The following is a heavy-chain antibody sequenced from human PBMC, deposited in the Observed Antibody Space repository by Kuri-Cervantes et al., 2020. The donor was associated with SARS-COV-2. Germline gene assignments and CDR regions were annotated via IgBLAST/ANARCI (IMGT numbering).Heavy chain of an antibody. CDR2: INAGNGNT. D-gene: IGHD3-3*01. J-gene: IGHJ5*02. CDR1: GYTFTSYA. V-gene: IGHV1-3*01. CDR3: ARERFYDFWSGYPNWFDP. Sequence: ASVKVSCKASGYTFTSYAMHWVRQAPGQRLEWMGWINAGNGNTKYSQKFQGRVTITRDTSASTAYMELSSLRSEDTAVYYCARERFYDFWSGYPNWFDPWGQGTLVTVSS.